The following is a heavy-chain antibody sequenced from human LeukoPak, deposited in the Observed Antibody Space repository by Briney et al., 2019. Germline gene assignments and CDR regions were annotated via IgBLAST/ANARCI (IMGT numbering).Heavy chain of an antibody. CDR3: ARDHRLTTMVRGVITHLSGWFDP. D-gene: IGHD3-10*01. CDR1: GYTFTSYD. V-gene: IGHV1-8*02. CDR2: MNPNSGNT. Sequence: ASVKVSCKASGYTFTSYDINWVRQATGQGLEWMGWMNPNSGNTGYAQKFQGRVSITTDTSTRTAYMELRSLRSDDTAVYYCARDHRLTTMVRGVITHLSGWFDPWGQGTLVTVSS. J-gene: IGHJ5*02.